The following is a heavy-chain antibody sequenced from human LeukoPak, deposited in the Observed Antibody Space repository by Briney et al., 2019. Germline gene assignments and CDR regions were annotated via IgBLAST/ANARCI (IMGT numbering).Heavy chain of an antibody. CDR3: ARIKTPYCTSGICYTRDDALDI. CDR1: GYTFTGYY. V-gene: IGHV1-2*02. J-gene: IGHJ3*02. Sequence: ASVKVSCKASGYTFTGYYMYWVRQAPGQGLEWMGWINPNSGGTNYAQKFQGRVTMTRDTSISTAYMELSRLRSDDTAVYYCARIKTPYCTSGICYTRDDALDIWGQGTVVTVSS. D-gene: IGHD2-8*01. CDR2: INPNSGGT.